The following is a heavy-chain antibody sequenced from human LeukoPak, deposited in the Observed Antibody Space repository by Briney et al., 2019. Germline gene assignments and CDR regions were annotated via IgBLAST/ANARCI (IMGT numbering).Heavy chain of an antibody. D-gene: IGHD2-15*01. CDR2: IKQDGSEK. CDR1: IFTFNNDW. J-gene: IGHJ4*02. V-gene: IGHV3-7*03. Sequence: PGGSLRLSCVASIFTFNNDWMTWVRQAPGKGLEWVASIKQDGSEKYYMDSVKGRFIISRDNAKNSLYLQMNSLRVEDTAVYYCARDGGYCSGGTCYSTYWGQGTLVTVSS. CDR3: ARDGGYCSGGTCYSTY.